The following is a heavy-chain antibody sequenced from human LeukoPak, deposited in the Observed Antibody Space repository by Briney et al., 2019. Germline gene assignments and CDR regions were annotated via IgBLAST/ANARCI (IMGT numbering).Heavy chain of an antibody. J-gene: IGHJ4*02. Sequence: PGGSLRLSCAVSRFILSTYGMQWVRQGPDKGLEWVAFIRSDESDKSYAGSVKGRFTISRDNSKNTLYLQMNTLRAEDTAVYYCGKHDSASDYWGQGTLVTVSS. CDR1: RFILSTYG. D-gene: IGHD1-26*01. V-gene: IGHV3-30*02. CDR3: GKHDSASDY. CDR2: IRSDESDK.